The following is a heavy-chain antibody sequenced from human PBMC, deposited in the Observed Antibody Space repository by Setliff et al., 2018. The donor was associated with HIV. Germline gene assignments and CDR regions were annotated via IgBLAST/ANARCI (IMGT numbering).Heavy chain of an antibody. CDR2: INPSGGST. CDR1: GYTFTSYY. J-gene: IGHJ6*03. D-gene: IGHD3-3*01. V-gene: IGHV1-46*01. CDR3: AREESITIFGVPIWGYYYYYMDV. Sequence: ASVKVSCKASGYTFTSYYMHWVRQAPGQGLEWTGIINPSGGSTSYAQKFQGRVTMTRDTSTSTVYMELSSLRSEDTAVYYCAREESITIFGVPIWGYYYYYMDVWGKGTTVTVSS.